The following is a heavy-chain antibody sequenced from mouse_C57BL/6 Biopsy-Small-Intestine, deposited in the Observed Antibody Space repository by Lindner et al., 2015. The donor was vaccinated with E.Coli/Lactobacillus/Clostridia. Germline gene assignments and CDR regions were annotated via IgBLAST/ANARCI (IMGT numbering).Heavy chain of an antibody. CDR3: AKHGRATARATDYYAMDY. D-gene: IGHD3-2*01. Sequence: VQLQESGPVLVAPSQSLSITCTVSGFSLTSYGVHWVRQPPGKGLEWLGVIWAGGSTNYNSALMSRLSISKDNSKSQVFLKMNSLQTDDTAMYYCAKHGRATARATDYYAMDYWGQGTSVTVSS. CDR1: GFSLTSYG. V-gene: IGHV2-9*01. CDR2: IWAGGST. J-gene: IGHJ4*01.